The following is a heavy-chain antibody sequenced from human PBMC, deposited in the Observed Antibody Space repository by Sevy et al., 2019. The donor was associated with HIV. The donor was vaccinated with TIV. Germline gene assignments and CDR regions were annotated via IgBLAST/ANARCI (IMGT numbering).Heavy chain of an antibody. CDR3: ARALAAADNY. CDR1: GFTFSSYW. V-gene: IGHV3-7*01. Sequence: GGSLGLSCAASGFTFSSYWMHWVRQAPGKGLEWVANLKQDGSEKYYVDSVKGRFTISRDNAKNSLYLQMNSLRAEDTAVYYCARALAAADNYWGQGTLVTVSS. CDR2: LKQDGSEK. J-gene: IGHJ4*02. D-gene: IGHD6-13*01.